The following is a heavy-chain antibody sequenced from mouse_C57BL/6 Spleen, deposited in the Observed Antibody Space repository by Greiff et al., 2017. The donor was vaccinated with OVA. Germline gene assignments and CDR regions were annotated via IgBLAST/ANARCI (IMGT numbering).Heavy chain of an antibody. Sequence: VQVVESGPELVKPGASVKMSCKASGYTFTDYNMHWVKQSHGKSLEWIGYINPNNGGTSYNQKFKGKATLTVNKSSSTAYMELRSLTSEDSAVYYCARELYYYAMDYWGQGTSVTVSS. CDR1: GYTFTDYN. CDR2: INPNNGGT. J-gene: IGHJ4*01. V-gene: IGHV1-22*01. CDR3: ARELYYYAMDY. D-gene: IGHD1-1*01.